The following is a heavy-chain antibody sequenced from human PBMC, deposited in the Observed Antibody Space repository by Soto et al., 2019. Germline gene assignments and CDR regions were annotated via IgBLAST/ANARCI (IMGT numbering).Heavy chain of an antibody. J-gene: IGHJ4*02. D-gene: IGHD4-17*01. Sequence: EVQLVESGGGLVKAGGSLRLFCTASGFTFRNYNMNWVRQAPGKGLEWVSSISTGGAYMFYADSVKRRFTISRDNAQNSLFLQIDSPRAEDTAVYYCARDIASTGGDYFDSWGQGTLVTVSS. CDR1: GFTFRNYN. V-gene: IGHV3-21*06. CDR2: ISTGGAYM. CDR3: ARDIASTGGDYFDS.